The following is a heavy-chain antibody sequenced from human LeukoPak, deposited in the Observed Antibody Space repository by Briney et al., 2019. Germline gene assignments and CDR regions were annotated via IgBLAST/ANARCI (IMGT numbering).Heavy chain of an antibody. V-gene: IGHV4-59*01. CDR2: IFHSGST. D-gene: IGHD2-15*01. J-gene: IGHJ4*02. CDR1: GGSISSYY. CDR3: ARSAFGDYSLDY. Sequence: SETLSLTCTVSGGSISSYYWSWIRQPPGKGLEWIGYIFHSGSTNSNPSLKSRVIISVDTSKNQFSLKLSSVTAADTAVYYCARSAFGDYSLDYWGQGTLVTVSS.